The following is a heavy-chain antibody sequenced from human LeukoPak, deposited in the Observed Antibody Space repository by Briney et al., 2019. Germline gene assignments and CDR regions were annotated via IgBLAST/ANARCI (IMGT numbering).Heavy chain of an antibody. D-gene: IGHD7-27*01. J-gene: IGHJ4*02. CDR2: ISGSSTYI. CDR3: ASTTGVRAY. CDR1: GFTFSSCS. V-gene: IGHV3-21*01. Sequence: PGGSLRLSCIVSGFTFSSCSMNWGRQAPGKGLEWVSYISGSSTYIYYVDSLKGRFTISRDNAKNSLYLQMNSLRVEDTAVYYCASTTGVRAYWGQGTLVNVSS.